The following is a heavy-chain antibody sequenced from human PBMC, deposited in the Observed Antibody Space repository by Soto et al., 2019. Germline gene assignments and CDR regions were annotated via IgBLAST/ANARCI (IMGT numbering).Heavy chain of an antibody. Sequence: QVQLQESGPGLVKPSGTLSLICAVSGGSISSSYWWSWVRQPPGKGLEWIGEIYHSGSTNYNPSLKSRVFKSVDQPTSHCSLKLIAVTAADTAVYYCARDVSSGSYLNWGLGPLVTVSS. V-gene: IGHV4-4*02. J-gene: IGHJ4*02. D-gene: IGHD1-26*01. CDR2: IYHSGST. CDR1: GGSISSSYW. CDR3: ARDVSSGSYLN.